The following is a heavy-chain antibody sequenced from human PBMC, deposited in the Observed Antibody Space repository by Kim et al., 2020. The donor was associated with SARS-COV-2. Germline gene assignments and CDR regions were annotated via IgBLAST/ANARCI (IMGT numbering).Heavy chain of an antibody. D-gene: IGHD4-17*01. J-gene: IGHJ4*02. V-gene: IGHV1-46*01. CDR2: INPSSEST. CDR3: ARGTRDADYNYYLDY. Sequence: ASVKVSCKASGYTLTSYYIHWVRQAPGQGLEWIGVINPSSESTGFAQKFQGRVTMTRDTSTSTVYIELRSLTSEDTAVYYCARGTRDADYNYYLDYWGQGTLVTVSS. CDR1: GYTLTSYY.